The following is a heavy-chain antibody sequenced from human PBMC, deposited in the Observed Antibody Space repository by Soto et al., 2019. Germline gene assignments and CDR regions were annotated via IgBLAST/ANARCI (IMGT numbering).Heavy chain of an antibody. CDR2: INAGNGNT. J-gene: IGHJ6*02. D-gene: IGHD6-6*01. Sequence: ASVKVSCKASGYTFTSYAMHWVRQAPGQRLEWMGWINAGNGNTKYSQKFQGRVTITRDTSASTAYMELSSLRPEDTAVYYCAGYGLGAARRGYYYYGMDVWGQGTTVTVSS. V-gene: IGHV1-3*01. CDR1: GYTFTSYA. CDR3: AGYGLGAARRGYYYYGMDV.